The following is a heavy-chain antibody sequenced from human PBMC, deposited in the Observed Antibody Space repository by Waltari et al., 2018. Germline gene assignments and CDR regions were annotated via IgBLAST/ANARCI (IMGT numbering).Heavy chain of an antibody. CDR1: GFTFDDYA. CDR2: ISWNSGSI. Sequence: EVQLVESGGGLVQPGRSLRLSCAASGFTFDDYAMHWVRQAPGKGLEWVSGISWNSGSIGYADSVKGRFTISRDNAQNSMFLQMNSLTVEDTGRYFCVRAGIKGDYWGQGTQVTVSS. CDR3: VRAGIKGDY. J-gene: IGHJ4*02. V-gene: IGHV3-9*01.